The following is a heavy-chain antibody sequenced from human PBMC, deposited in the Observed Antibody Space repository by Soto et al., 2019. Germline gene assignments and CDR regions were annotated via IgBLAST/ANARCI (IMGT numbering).Heavy chain of an antibody. J-gene: IGHJ6*03. CDR2: IYYSGST. Sequence: SETLSLTCTVSGGSISSYYWSWIRQPPGKGLECIGYIYYSGSTNYNPSLKSRVTISVDTSKNQFSLRLRSVTAADTAVYYCARPDNYFFYMDVWGKGTTVTVSS. V-gene: IGHV4-59*08. CDR3: ARPDNYFFYMDV. CDR1: GGSISSYY.